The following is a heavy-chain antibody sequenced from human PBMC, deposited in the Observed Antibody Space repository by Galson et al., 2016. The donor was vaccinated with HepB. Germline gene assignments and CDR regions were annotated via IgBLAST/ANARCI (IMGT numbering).Heavy chain of an antibody. CDR1: GGSISSSSLY. Sequence: ETLSLTCSVSGGSISSSSLYWAWIRQSPGKGLEWIGTIYYGGTTYYNPSLNSRVTISLDMSKNQFSLDLNSVTAADTAVFYCARDGTFDYDTSGSGYDYWGQGILVTVSS. J-gene: IGHJ4*02. D-gene: IGHD3-22*01. CDR2: IYYGGTT. CDR3: ARDGTFDYDTSGSGYDY. V-gene: IGHV4-39*07.